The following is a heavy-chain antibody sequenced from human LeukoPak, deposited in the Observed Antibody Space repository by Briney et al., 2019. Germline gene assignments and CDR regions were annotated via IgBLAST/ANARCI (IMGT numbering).Heavy chain of an antibody. CDR3: ARGYLGIDY. J-gene: IGHJ4*02. CDR2: IYGGSTT. Sequence: PGGSLRLSCAASGITVSSNYMSWVRQAPGKGLEWVSIIYGGSTTYYADSVKGRFTISRDNSKNTLYLQMNSLRAEDTAVYHCARGYLGIDYWGQGTLVTVSS. V-gene: IGHV3-66*01. CDR1: GITVSSNY. D-gene: IGHD1-26*01.